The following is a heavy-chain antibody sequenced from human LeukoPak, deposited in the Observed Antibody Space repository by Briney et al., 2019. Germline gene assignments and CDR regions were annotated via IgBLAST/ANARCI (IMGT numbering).Heavy chain of an antibody. D-gene: IGHD1-26*01. CDR2: FDPEDGET. Sequence: ASVKVSCKFSGYTLTELSMHWVRQAPGKGLEWMGGFDPEDGETIYAQKFQGRVTMTEDTSTHTAYMELSSLRSEDTAVYYCATATEGGSYSAFDIWGQGTMVTVSS. CDR3: ATATEGGSYSAFDI. CDR1: GYTLTELS. J-gene: IGHJ3*02. V-gene: IGHV1-24*01.